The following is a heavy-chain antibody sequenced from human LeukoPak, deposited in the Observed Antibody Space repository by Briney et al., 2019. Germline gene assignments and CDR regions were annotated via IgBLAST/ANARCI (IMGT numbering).Heavy chain of an antibody. CDR2: VNGGGSGT. Sequence: GGSLRLSCAASVFTFSSYWMHLVRQAPGKGLVWVSRVNGGGSGTYYADSVKGRFAISRDNAKNTLYLQMNSLRAEDTAVYYCARDLRREDYWGQGTLVTVSS. V-gene: IGHV3-74*01. J-gene: IGHJ4*02. CDR1: VFTFSSYW. CDR3: ARDLRREDY.